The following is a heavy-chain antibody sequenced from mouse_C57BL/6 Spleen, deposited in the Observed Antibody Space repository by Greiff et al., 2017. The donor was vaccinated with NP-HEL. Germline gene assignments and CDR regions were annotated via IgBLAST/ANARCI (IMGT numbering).Heavy chain of an antibody. V-gene: IGHV5-9-1*02. Sequence: EVKLMESGEGLVKPGGSLKLSCAASGFTFSSYAMSWVRQTPEKRLEWVAYISSGGDYIYYADTVKGRFTISRDNARNTLYLQMSSLKSEDTAMYYCTRFYYGNYERYFDVWGTGTTVTVSS. CDR1: GFTFSSYA. D-gene: IGHD2-1*01. CDR3: TRFYYGNYERYFDV. CDR2: ISSGGDYI. J-gene: IGHJ1*03.